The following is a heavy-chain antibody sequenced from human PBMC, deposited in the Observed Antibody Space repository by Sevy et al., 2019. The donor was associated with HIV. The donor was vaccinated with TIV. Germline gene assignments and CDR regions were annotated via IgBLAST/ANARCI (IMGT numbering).Heavy chain of an antibody. CDR1: GYTFTSYA. Sequence: ASVKVSCKASGYTFTSYAMHWVRQAPGQRLEWMGWINAGNGNTKYSKKFQGRVPITRDTSASTAYMELSSLRSEDTAGYYCARGRGSSNYYYYMDVWGKGTTVTVSS. J-gene: IGHJ6*03. V-gene: IGHV1-3*01. CDR2: INAGNGNT. CDR3: ARGRGSSNYYYYMDV. D-gene: IGHD1-26*01.